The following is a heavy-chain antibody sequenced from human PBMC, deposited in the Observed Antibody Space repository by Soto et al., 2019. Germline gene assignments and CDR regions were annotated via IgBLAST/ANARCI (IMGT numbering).Heavy chain of an antibody. CDR1: GFTVSSNY. CDR3: ASGTSGSLMLEGFDI. Sequence: EVQLVETGGGLIQPGGSLRLSCAASGFTVSSNYMSWVRQAPGKGLEWVSVIYSGGSTYYAYSVKGRFTISRDNSKNTLYLQMNSLRAEDTAVYYCASGTSGSLMLEGFDIWGQGTMVTVSS. V-gene: IGHV3-53*02. D-gene: IGHD1-26*01. J-gene: IGHJ3*02. CDR2: IYSGGST.